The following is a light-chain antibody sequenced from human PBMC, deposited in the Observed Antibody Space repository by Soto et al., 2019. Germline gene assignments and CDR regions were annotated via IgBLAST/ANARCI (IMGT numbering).Light chain of an antibody. Sequence: QLVLTQSSSASASLRSSVKLTCTLSSGHSSYIIAWHQQQPGKAPRYLMKLEGSGSYNKGSGVPDRFSGSSSGADRYLTISNHQFEDEADYYCETWDSNSWVFGGGSKLTVL. CDR2: LEGSGSY. V-gene: IGLV4-60*02. CDR3: ETWDSNSWV. J-gene: IGLJ3*02. CDR1: SGHSSYI.